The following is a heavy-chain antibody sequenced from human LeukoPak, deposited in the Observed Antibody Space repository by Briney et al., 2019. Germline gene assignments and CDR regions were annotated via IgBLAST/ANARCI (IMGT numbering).Heavy chain of an antibody. CDR1: GGSFSGYY. V-gene: IGHV4-34*01. CDR3: ASTTHPYYDFWSGNYYMDV. Sequence: SETLSLTCAVYGGSFSGYYWSWIRQPPGKGLEWIGEINHSGSTNYNPSLKSRVIISVDTSKNQFSLKLSSVTAADTAVYYCASTTHPYYDFWSGNYYMDVWGKGTTVTVSS. CDR2: INHSGST. D-gene: IGHD3-3*01. J-gene: IGHJ6*03.